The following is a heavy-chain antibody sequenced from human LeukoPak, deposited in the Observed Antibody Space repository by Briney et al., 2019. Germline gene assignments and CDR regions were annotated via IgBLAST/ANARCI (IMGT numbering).Heavy chain of an antibody. Sequence: GASVKVSCTASGGTFSIYAISWVRQAPGQGLEWMGGIIPIFGTANYAQKFQGRVTITADESTSTAYMELSSLRSEDTAVYYCARELGYCSSTSCYQLYYYYYGMDVWGQGTTVTVSS. V-gene: IGHV1-69*13. J-gene: IGHJ6*02. D-gene: IGHD2-2*01. CDR2: IIPIFGTA. CDR1: GGTFSIYA. CDR3: ARELGYCSSTSCYQLYYYYYGMDV.